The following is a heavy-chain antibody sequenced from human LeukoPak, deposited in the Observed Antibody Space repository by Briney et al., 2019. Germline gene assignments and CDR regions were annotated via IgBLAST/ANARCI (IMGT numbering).Heavy chain of an antibody. CDR3: AHIWGSGSYYMGSYYGMDV. CDR2: IYWDDDK. Sequence: ESGPTLVKPTQTLTLTCTFSGFSLSTSGVGVGWIRQPPGKALEWLALIYWDDDKRYSPSLKSRLTITKDTSKNQVVLTMTNMDPVDTATYYCAHIWGSGSYYMGSYYGMDVWGKGTTVTVSS. D-gene: IGHD3-10*01. V-gene: IGHV2-5*02. CDR1: GFSLSTSGVG. J-gene: IGHJ6*04.